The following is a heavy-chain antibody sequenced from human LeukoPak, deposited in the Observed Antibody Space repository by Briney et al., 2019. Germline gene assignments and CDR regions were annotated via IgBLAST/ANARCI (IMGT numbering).Heavy chain of an antibody. D-gene: IGHD2-21*01. CDR3: AAFCYHRNPKAV. CDR1: GFAFSTYE. V-gene: IGHV3-48*03. J-gene: IGHJ3*01. Sequence: GGSLRLSCAASGFAFSTYEMNWVRQAPGKGLEWISYISSSGSTTEYADSVKGRFTISRDNAKNSLYLEMNSLSAEDTAIYLCAAFCYHRNPKAVWGQGTLVSVSS. CDR2: ISSSGSTT.